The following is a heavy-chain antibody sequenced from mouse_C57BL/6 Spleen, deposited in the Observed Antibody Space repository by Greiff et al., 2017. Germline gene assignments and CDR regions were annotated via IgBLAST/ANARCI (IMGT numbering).Heavy chain of an antibody. J-gene: IGHJ1*03. D-gene: IGHD4-1*01. CDR1: GFTFSDYG. CDR2: ISSGSSTI. CDR3: ARNWDWYFDV. V-gene: IGHV5-17*01. Sequence: EVQLVESGGGLVTPGGSLKLSCAASGFTFSDYGMHWVRQAPEKGLEWVAYISSGSSTIYYAATVKGRFTISRDNAKNTLFLQMTSLRSEDTAMYYCARNWDWYFDVWGTGTTVTVSS.